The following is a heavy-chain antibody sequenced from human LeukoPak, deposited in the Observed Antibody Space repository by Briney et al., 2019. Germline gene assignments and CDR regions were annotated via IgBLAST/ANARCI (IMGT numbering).Heavy chain of an antibody. J-gene: IGHJ4*02. CDR1: GGSISSGGYY. D-gene: IGHD6-13*01. V-gene: IGHV4-30-2*01. Sequence: KSSDTLSLTCTVSGGSISSGGYYWSWIRQPPGKGLEWIGYIYHSGSTYYNPSLKSRVTISVDRSKNQFSQKLSSVTAADTAVYYCARDPQAGSWYHFDYWGQGTLVTVSS. CDR2: IYHSGST. CDR3: ARDPQAGSWYHFDY.